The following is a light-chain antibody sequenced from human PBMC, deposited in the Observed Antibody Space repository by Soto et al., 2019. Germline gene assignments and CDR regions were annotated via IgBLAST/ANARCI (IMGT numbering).Light chain of an antibody. CDR2: DAS. CDR1: QSVSSY. CDR3: QQRSNWLT. Sequence: EIVLTQSPATLSLSPGERATLSCRASQSVSSYLAWYQQKSGQSPRLLLYDASNRATGIPARFSGSGSGTDFTLTISSLEPEDFAVYYCQQRSNWLTFGGRTKVEIK. V-gene: IGKV3-11*01. J-gene: IGKJ4*01.